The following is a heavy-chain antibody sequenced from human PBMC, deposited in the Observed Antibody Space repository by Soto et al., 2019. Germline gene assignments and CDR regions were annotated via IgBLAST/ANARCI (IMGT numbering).Heavy chain of an antibody. Sequence: QVQLVQSGAEVKKPGSSVKVSCKASGGTFSSYAISWVRQAPGQGLDRMGGIIRSFGTANYAQKFQGRVTITADESTSKAYMELSSLRSEDPAVYYCARCWLVINKYYYYGMDVWGQGTTVTVSS. CDR2: IIRSFGTA. D-gene: IGHD6-19*01. J-gene: IGHJ6*02. V-gene: IGHV1-69*12. CDR3: ARCWLVINKYYYYGMDV. CDR1: GGTFSSYA.